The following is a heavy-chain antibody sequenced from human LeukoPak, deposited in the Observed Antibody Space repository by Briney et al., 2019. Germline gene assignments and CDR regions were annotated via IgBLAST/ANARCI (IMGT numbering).Heavy chain of an antibody. CDR3: ARIRCGHSGSVCYNH. CDR2: ISHTAGT. Sequence: PSETLSLTCGVFGVSINDYYWSWIRQSPGKGLEWIGEISHTAGTRYNPSLESRVTMSVGTSENQLSLKLIFVTAADTAVYYCARIRCGHSGSVCYNHWGLGTLVTVSS. D-gene: IGHD3-9*01. J-gene: IGHJ4*02. CDR1: GVSINDYY. V-gene: IGHV4-34*01.